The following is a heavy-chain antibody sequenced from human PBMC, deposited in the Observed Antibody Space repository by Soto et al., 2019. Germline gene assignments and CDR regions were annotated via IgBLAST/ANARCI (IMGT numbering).Heavy chain of an antibody. D-gene: IGHD6-19*01. V-gene: IGHV3-33*08. CDR1: GFTFSNYY. Sequence: GGSLRLSCAASGFTFSNYYINWVRQAPGNLLEWVARIWYEGSNTYYAESVNGRFTILRDNSKNTLDLQMTSLAAGDTAVYYCARDRLQWLYTDMTHGMDVWGPGTTVTVSS. CDR3: ARDRLQWLYTDMTHGMDV. J-gene: IGHJ6*02. CDR2: IWYEGSNT.